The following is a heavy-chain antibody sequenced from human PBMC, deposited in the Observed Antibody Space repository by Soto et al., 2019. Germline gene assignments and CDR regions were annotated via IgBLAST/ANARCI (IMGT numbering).Heavy chain of an antibody. J-gene: IGHJ6*02. CDR3: ARHGYRSASDDHYYYVMDV. V-gene: IGHV4-39*01. CDR2: LFYLGSS. D-gene: IGHD6-19*01. Sequence: YAPLSLTCTVYGDSFISSGYYWGWVRHAPGKCLEWIGSLFYLGSSCYNPYLKSRVTMSVDTSKNQFSLRLRSVTAADTASYYCARHGYRSASDDHYYYVMDVWGQGTTVT. CDR1: GDSFISSGYY.